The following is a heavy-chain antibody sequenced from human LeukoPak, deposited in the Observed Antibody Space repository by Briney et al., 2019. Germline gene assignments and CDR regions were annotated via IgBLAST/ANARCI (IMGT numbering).Heavy chain of an antibody. Sequence: KPGGSLRLSCAASGFTFSNAWMSWVRQAPGKGLEWVGRIKSKTDGVTTDYAAPVKGRFTISRDDSKNTLYLQMNSLKTEDTAVYYCTTGAMTTVNPFDYWGQGTLVTVSS. CDR1: GFTFSNAW. CDR2: IKSKTDGVTT. J-gene: IGHJ4*02. CDR3: TTGAMTTVNPFDY. D-gene: IGHD4-17*01. V-gene: IGHV3-15*01.